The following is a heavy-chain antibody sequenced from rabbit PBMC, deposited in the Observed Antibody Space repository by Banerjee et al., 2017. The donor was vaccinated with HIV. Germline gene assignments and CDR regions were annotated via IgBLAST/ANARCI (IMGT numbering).Heavy chain of an antibody. CDR3: ARDLTGVTGWNFNL. CDR2: IDTGSGST. D-gene: IGHD7-1*01. V-gene: IGHV1S45*01. J-gene: IGHJ4*01. CDR1: GFDFSSNA. Sequence: QEQLEESGGDLVKPEGSLTLTCTASGFDFSSNAMCWVRQAPGKGLEWIGCIDTGSGSTVYASWAKGRFTISKTSSTTVTLQMTSLTAADTATYLCARDLTGVTGWNFNLWGPGTLVSVS.